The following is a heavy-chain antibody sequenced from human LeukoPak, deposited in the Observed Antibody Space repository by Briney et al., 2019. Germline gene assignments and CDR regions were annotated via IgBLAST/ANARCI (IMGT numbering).Heavy chain of an antibody. Sequence: GGSLRLSCVGSGFAFNRFALSWVRQAPGKGLEWVSAISGSGGSTYYADSVKGRFTISRDNSKNTLYLQMNSLRAEDTAVYYCAKDLYGSGSYYSDWGQGTLVTVSS. J-gene: IGHJ4*02. D-gene: IGHD3-10*01. V-gene: IGHV3-23*01. CDR1: GFAFNRFA. CDR3: AKDLYGSGSYYSD. CDR2: ISGSGGST.